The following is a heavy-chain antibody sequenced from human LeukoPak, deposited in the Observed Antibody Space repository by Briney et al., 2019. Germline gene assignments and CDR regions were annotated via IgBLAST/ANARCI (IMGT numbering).Heavy chain of an antibody. CDR2: INHSGST. CDR3: ARKGNYGMNWFDP. J-gene: IGHJ5*02. V-gene: IGHV4-34*01. CDR1: GGSLSGYY. Sequence: PSETLSLTCAVYGGSLSGYYWSWIRQPPGKGLEWIGEINHSGSTNYNPSLKSRVTISVDTSKNQFSLKLSSMTAADTAVYYCARKGNYGMNWFDPWGQGTLVTVSS. D-gene: IGHD3-16*01.